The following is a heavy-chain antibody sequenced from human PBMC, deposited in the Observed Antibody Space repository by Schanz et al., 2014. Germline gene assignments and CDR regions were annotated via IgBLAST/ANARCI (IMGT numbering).Heavy chain of an antibody. CDR2: ISGSGGST. D-gene: IGHD3-10*01. Sequence: EVHLVESGGGLIQPGGSLRLSCAASGFSFSSYAMGWVRQAPGKGLEWVSAISGSGGSTYYADSVKGRFTISRDNSKNTLYLQMNSLQTEDTAVYYCAKGRFGELSAFDIWGQGTMVTVSS. V-gene: IGHV3-23*04. CDR3: AKGRFGELSAFDI. J-gene: IGHJ3*02. CDR1: GFSFSSYA.